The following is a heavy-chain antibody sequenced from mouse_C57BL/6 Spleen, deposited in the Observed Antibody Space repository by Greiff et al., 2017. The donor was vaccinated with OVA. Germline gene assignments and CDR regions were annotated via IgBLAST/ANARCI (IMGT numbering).Heavy chain of an antibody. Sequence: EVKLMESGGGLVKPGGSLKLSCAASGFTFSSYAMSWVRQTPEKRLEWVATISAGGSYTYYPDNVKGRFTISRDNAKNNLYLQMSHLKSEDTAMYYCAGYYDFDVWGTGTTVTVSS. D-gene: IGHD2-3*01. V-gene: IGHV5-4*03. J-gene: IGHJ1*03. CDR2: ISAGGSYT. CDR3: AGYYDFDV. CDR1: GFTFSSYA.